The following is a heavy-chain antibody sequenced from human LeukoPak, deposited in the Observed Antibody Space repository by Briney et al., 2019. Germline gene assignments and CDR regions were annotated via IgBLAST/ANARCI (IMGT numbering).Heavy chain of an antibody. Sequence: PSQTLSLACTVSGASVSSGTFYWNWIRQPAGKGLEWIGRISSTGDSQYNPSLRSRLTISLDTSKNHFSLKVNSVAAADTAVYYCARSGSGRYPNFDYWGQGTLVTVSS. J-gene: IGHJ4*02. V-gene: IGHV4-61*02. CDR1: GASVSSGTFY. CDR2: ISSTGDS. CDR3: ARSGSGRYPNFDY. D-gene: IGHD1-26*01.